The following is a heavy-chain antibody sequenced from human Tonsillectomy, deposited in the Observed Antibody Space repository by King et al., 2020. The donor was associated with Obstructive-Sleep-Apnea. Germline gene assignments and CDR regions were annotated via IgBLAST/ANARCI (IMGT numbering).Heavy chain of an antibody. J-gene: IGHJ4*02. V-gene: IGHV3-7*01. Sequence: VQLVESGGGLVQPGGSVRLSCGASGFTFSSYWMTWVRQAPGKGLEWVANIKQDGSVKNYEDSGKGRFTISRYNAKKSVFLQMNSLTAEDTAVYYCAREYWGPDYWGQGTLVTVSS. D-gene: IGHD3-16*01. CDR3: AREYWGPDY. CDR2: IKQDGSVK. CDR1: GFTFSSYW.